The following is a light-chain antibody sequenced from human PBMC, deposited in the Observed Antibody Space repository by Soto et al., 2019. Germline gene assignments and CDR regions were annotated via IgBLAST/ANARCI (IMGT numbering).Light chain of an antibody. CDR3: QQYGSSPWT. J-gene: IGKJ1*01. Sequence: IVLTQSPGTLSLSPGERATLSCRASQSVNSNFFAWYQQKAGQAPRLLMYGVSSRATGIPDRFSGSGSGTDFTLTISRLEPEDFAVYYCQQYGSSPWTFGQGTKVDI. CDR2: GVS. CDR1: QSVNSNF. V-gene: IGKV3-20*01.